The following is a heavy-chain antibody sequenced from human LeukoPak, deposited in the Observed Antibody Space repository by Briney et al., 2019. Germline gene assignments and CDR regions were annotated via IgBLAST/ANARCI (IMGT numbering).Heavy chain of an antibody. CDR3: ATNDYGDYGVWFDP. J-gene: IGHJ5*02. Sequence: GESLKISCKGSGYSFTSYWISWVRQMPGKGLEWMGRINPSDSYTNYSPSFQGHVTISADKSISTDYQQWSSLKASDTAMYYCATNDYGDYGVWFDPWGQGTLVTVSS. V-gene: IGHV5-10-1*01. CDR2: INPSDSYT. D-gene: IGHD4-17*01. CDR1: GYSFTSYW.